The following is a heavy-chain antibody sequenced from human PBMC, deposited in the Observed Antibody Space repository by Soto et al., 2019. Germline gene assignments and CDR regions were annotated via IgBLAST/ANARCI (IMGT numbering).Heavy chain of an antibody. D-gene: IGHD3-22*01. J-gene: IGHJ4*02. V-gene: IGHV3-23*01. CDR2: ITGSGDYT. Sequence: HLGGSLRLSCAASGFTFSNYAMSWVRQAPGKGLEWVSSITGSGDYTYYADSVKGRFTISRDNSKNTLYLQMNSLRAEDTAVYYCAKARYYDSTGYLYYFDYWGQGTLVTVSS. CDR3: AKARYYDSTGYLYYFDY. CDR1: GFTFSNYA.